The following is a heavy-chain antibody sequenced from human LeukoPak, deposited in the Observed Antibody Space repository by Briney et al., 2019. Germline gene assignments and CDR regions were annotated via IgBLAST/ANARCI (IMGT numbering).Heavy chain of an antibody. V-gene: IGHV4-59*01. Sequence: SETLSLTCTVPGGSISSYYWSWIRQPPGKGLEWIGYIYYSGSTNYNPSLKSRVTISVDTSKNQFSLKLSSVTAADTAVYYCARRSIGYCSSTSCYKGKKAAFDIWGQGTMVTVSS. J-gene: IGHJ3*02. CDR2: IYYSGST. CDR1: GGSISSYY. D-gene: IGHD2-2*02. CDR3: ARRSIGYCSSTSCYKGKKAAFDI.